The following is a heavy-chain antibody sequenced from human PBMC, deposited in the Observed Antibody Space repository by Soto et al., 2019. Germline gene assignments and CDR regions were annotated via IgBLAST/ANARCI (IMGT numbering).Heavy chain of an antibody. Sequence: VQLQESGPGLVKPSETLSLTCAVSGDSISSYYCMWIRQPPGKGLESIGYLYYVRRANYNPSLKSRVTLSVDTSTNQCSLTLSSMPAADTAVYYCALRSMAVVPEYWGQGTLVTVSS. J-gene: IGHJ4*02. CDR2: LYYVRRA. CDR3: ALRSMAVVPEY. CDR1: GDSISSYY. D-gene: IGHD3-22*01. V-gene: IGHV4-59*01.